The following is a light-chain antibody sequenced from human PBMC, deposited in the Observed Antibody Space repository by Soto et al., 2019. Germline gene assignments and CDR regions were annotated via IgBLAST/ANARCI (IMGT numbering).Light chain of an antibody. CDR2: GAS. CDR1: QSIRSNY. CDR3: QQYGSSPRT. J-gene: IGKJ1*01. V-gene: IGKV3-20*01. Sequence: IVLTQSPCTLSLSPGERATLSCRASQSIRSNYVAWYQQKPGQGPRLLIYGASSRATGIPDRFSGSGSGTDFTLIISRLEPEDFAMYYWQQYGSSPRTLGQGTKVDIK.